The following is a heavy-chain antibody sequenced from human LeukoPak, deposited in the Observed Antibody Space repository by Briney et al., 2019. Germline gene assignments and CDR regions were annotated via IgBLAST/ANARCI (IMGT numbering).Heavy chain of an antibody. Sequence: GGSLRLSCAASGFTVSSNYMSWVRQAPGKGLEWVSVIYSGGSTYYADSVKGRFTISRDNSKNTLYLQMNSLRAEDTAVYYCARQYSSGWYADYWGQGTLVTVSP. CDR1: GFTVSSNY. J-gene: IGHJ4*02. D-gene: IGHD6-19*01. V-gene: IGHV3-66*04. CDR2: IYSGGST. CDR3: ARQYSSGWYADY.